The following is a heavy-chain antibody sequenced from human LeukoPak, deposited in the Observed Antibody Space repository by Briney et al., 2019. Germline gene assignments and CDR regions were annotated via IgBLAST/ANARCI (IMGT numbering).Heavy chain of an antibody. CDR1: GGTFSSYA. V-gene: IGHV1-69*04. CDR3: ARAYYYDSSGYYSPFDY. J-gene: IGHJ4*02. D-gene: IGHD3-22*01. Sequence: ASVKVSCKASGGTFSSYAISWVRQAPGQGLEWMGRIIPILGIANYAQKFQGRVTITADKSTSTAYMELSSLRSEDTAVYYCARAYYYDSSGYYSPFDYWGQGTLVTVSS. CDR2: IIPILGIA.